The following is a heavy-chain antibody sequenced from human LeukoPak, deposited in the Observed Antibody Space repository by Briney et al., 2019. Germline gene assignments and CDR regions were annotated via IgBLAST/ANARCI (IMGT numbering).Heavy chain of an antibody. V-gene: IGHV4-38-2*02. CDR2: IYHSGST. J-gene: IGHJ6*03. CDR1: GYSISSGYY. D-gene: IGHD6-19*01. CDR3: ARENGGWYKRNYYMDV. Sequence: SETLSLTCTVSGYSISSGYYWGWIRQPPGKGLEWIGSIYHSGSTYYNPSLKSRVTISVDTSKNQFSLKLSSVTAADTAVYYCARENGGWYKRNYYMDVWGKGTTVTVSS.